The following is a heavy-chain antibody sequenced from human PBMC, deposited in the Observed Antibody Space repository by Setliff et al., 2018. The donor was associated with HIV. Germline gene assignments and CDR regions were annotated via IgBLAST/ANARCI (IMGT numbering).Heavy chain of an antibody. J-gene: IGHJ3*02. V-gene: IGHV3-15*01. CDR2: IKSKPDGGTT. Sequence: NPGGSLRLSCAASGFTFSSYAMTWVRQAPGKGLEWVGRIKSKPDGGTTNYAAPVEGRFTISRDDSKNTLYLQMNSLETEDTAVYYCTTGSPCGGDCYSNVYDIWGQGTMVTVSS. CDR3: TTGSPCGGDCYSNVYDI. D-gene: IGHD2-21*02. CDR1: GFTFSSYA.